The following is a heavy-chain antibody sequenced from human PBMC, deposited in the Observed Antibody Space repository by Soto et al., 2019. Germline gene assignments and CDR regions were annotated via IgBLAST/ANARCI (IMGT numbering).Heavy chain of an antibody. CDR3: ARDWRSNRWYYFDS. CDR2: INIDGRST. D-gene: IGHD2-2*01. CDR1: GFTLNNYW. J-gene: IGHJ5*01. Sequence: EVLLVEPGGGVVQPGGSLRLSCAASGFTLNNYWMHWVRQAPGKGLEWVSRINIDGRSTTYADSVKGRFSISRDDAKNTLFLQMNSLRAEDTAVYYCARDWRSNRWYYFDSWGQGTLVTVSS. V-gene: IGHV3-74*01.